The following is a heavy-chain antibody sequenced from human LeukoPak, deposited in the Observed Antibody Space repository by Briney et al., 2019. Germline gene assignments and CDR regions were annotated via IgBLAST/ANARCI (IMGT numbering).Heavy chain of an antibody. CDR1: GFTFSSYG. CDR2: IWYDGSNK. CDR3: AREGRDTAGSRLAEDV. Sequence: PGRSLRLSCAASGFTFSSYGMHWVRQAPGKGLEWVAAIWYDGSNKYYADSVKGRFTISRDNSKNTLYLQMNSLRVEDTAVYYCAREGRDTAGSRLAEDVWGKGTTVTVSS. D-gene: IGHD5-18*01. J-gene: IGHJ6*04. V-gene: IGHV3-33*01.